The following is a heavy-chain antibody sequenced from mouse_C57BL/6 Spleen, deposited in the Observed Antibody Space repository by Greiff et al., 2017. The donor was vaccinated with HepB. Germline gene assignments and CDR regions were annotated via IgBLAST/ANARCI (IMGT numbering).Heavy chain of an antibody. J-gene: IGHJ3*01. D-gene: IGHD1-1*01. Sequence: EVKLVESGGGLVKPGGSLKLSCAASGFTFSDYGMHWVRQAPETGLEWVAYISSGSSTIYYADTVKGRFTISRDNAKNTLFLQMTSLRSEDTAMYYCATYYDWGQGTLVTVSA. CDR3: ATYYD. CDR1: GFTFSDYG. CDR2: ISSGSSTI. V-gene: IGHV5-17*01.